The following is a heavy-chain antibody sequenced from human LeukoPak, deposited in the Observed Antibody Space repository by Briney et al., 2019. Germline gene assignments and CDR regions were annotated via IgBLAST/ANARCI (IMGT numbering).Heavy chain of an antibody. D-gene: IGHD3-3*01. Sequence: SVKVSCKASGGTFSSYAISWVRQAPGQGLEWMGGIIPIFGTANYAQKFQGRVTITADESTSTAYMELSSLRSEDTAVYYCARVVREYDFCSGNYYYYGMDVWGQGTTVTVSS. J-gene: IGHJ6*02. CDR2: IIPIFGTA. CDR3: ARVVREYDFCSGNYYYYGMDV. V-gene: IGHV1-69*13. CDR1: GGTFSSYA.